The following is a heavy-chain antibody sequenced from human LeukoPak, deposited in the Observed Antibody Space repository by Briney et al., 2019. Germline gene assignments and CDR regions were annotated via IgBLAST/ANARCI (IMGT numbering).Heavy chain of an antibody. CDR2: ISSSSSYI. J-gene: IGHJ6*03. Sequence: PGGSLRLSCAASGYTFSSYSMNWVRQAPGKGLEWVSSISSSSSYIYYADSVKGRFTISRDNAKNSLYLQMNSLRAEDTAVYYCARVGVAAVWDYYYYMDVWGKGTTVTISS. CDR3: ARVGVAAVWDYYYYMDV. D-gene: IGHD6-13*01. V-gene: IGHV3-21*01. CDR1: GYTFSSYS.